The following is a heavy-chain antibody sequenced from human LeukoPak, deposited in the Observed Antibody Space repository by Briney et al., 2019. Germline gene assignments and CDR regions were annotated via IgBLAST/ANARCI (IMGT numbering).Heavy chain of an antibody. CDR2: ISSTSGTI. D-gene: IGHD3/OR15-3a*01. Sequence: GGSLRLSCAASGFTFSSYNMNWVRQAPGKGLEWVSSISSTSGTIYYAYSVKGRFTISRDNAKNSLYLQMNSLRDEDTAVYHCARDWTMDVWGQGTTVTGSS. V-gene: IGHV3-48*02. CDR3: ARDWTMDV. J-gene: IGHJ6*02. CDR1: GFTFSSYN.